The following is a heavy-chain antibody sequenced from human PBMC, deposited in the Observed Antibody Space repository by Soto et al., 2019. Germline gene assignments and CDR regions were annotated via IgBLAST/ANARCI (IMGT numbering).Heavy chain of an antibody. Sequence: TSETLSLTCTVSSGSIGTYFWSWIRQPPGKGLEWIGYIYYSGTTYYNLSLKSRVTMSVDTAKDQFSLKLSSVTAADTAVYYCARTSRFKTGHLDYWGQGTLVTVSS. CDR3: ARTSRFKTGHLDY. CDR2: IYYSGTT. J-gene: IGHJ4*02. V-gene: IGHV4-59*12. CDR1: SGSIGTYF. D-gene: IGHD3-9*01.